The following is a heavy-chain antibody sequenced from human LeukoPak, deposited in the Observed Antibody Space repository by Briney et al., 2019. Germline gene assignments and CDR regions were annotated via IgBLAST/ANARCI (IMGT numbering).Heavy chain of an antibody. CDR1: GFTFSNAW. J-gene: IGHJ1*01. CDR3: TTDPHCSSTSCPMGYFQH. V-gene: IGHV3-15*01. D-gene: IGHD2-2*01. CDR2: IKSKTDGGTT. Sequence: GGSLRLSCAASGFTFSNAWMSWVRQAPGKGLEWVGRIKSKTDGGTTDYAAPVKGRFTISRDDSKNTLYLQMNSLKTEDTAVYYCTTDPHCSSTSCPMGYFQHWGQGTLVTVSS.